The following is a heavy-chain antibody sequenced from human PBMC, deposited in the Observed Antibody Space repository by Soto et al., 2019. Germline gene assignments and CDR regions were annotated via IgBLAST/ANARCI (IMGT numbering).Heavy chain of an antibody. D-gene: IGHD4-4*01. V-gene: IGHV3-30-3*01. J-gene: IGHJ2*01. CDR3: ARPLWRDDYNWGYFDL. CDR1: GFTFSSYA. Sequence: QVQLVESGGGVVQPGRSLRLSCAASGFTFSSYAMHWVRQAPGKGLEWVAVISYDGSNKYYADSLKGRFTISRDHSKNTLYLQMNSLRAEDTAVYYCARPLWRDDYNWGYFDLWGRGTLVTVSS. CDR2: ISYDGSNK.